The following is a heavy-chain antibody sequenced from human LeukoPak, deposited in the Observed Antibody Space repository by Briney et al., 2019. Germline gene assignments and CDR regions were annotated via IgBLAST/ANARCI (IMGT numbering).Heavy chain of an antibody. CDR1: GYTFTTYA. CDR3: ARDPIGSRWPYYFDY. V-gene: IGHV1-3*01. CDR2: INAGDGNT. D-gene: IGHD6-13*01. Sequence: ASVKVSCKASGYTFTTYAMHWVRQAPGQRLEWMGWINAGDGNTKYSQKFQARVTITRDTSASTAHMELSSLRSEDTAVYYCARDPIGSRWPYYFDYWGQGTLVTVSS. J-gene: IGHJ4*02.